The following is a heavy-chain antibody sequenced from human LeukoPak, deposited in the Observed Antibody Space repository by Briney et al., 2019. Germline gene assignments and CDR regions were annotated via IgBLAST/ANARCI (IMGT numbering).Heavy chain of an antibody. D-gene: IGHD5-18*01. V-gene: IGHV3-7*01. CDR2: INPDGNKK. Sequence: GGSLRLSCAVSGLTFSSSWMDWVRQAPGKGLEWVASINPDGNKKYSADSVKGRFTISRDNAENSLYLQMNSLRVEDTAFYYCARDLAYSRLDYWGQGMLVTVSS. CDR3: ARDLAYSRLDY. J-gene: IGHJ4*02. CDR1: GLTFSSSW.